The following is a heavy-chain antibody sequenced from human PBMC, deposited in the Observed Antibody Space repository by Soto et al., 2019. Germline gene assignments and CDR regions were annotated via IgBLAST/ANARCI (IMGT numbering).Heavy chain of an antibody. CDR1: GFTFSNAW. J-gene: IGHJ6*02. CDR2: IKSKTDGGTT. D-gene: IGHD3-3*01. Sequence: GGSLRLSCAASGFTFSNAWMSWVRQAPGKGLEWVGRIKSKTDGGTTDYAAPVKGRFTISRDDSKNTLYLQMNSLKTEDTAVYYCTTERLIKIFGVVSGVDVWGQGTTVTVSS. CDR3: TTERLIKIFGVVSGVDV. V-gene: IGHV3-15*01.